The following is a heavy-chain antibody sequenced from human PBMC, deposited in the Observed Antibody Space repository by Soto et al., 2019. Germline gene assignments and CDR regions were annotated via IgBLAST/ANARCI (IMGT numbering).Heavy chain of an antibody. CDR1: GFTFSNDW. CDR3: ATDIVILMDV. D-gene: IGHD3-16*01. CDR2: IKSNTDGGTT. J-gene: IGHJ6*02. Sequence: LRLSCDASGFTFSNDWMTWVRQAPGKGLEWVGRIKSNTDGGTTDYAAPVKGRFTFSRDDSKNTLYLQMNSLKTEDTGVYYCATDIVILMDVWGQGTTVTVSS. V-gene: IGHV3-15*01.